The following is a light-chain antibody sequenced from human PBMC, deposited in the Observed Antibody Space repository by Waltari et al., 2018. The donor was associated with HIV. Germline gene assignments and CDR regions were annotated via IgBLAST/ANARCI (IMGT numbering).Light chain of an antibody. CDR1: SSDIGGYNY. CDR3: CSYAGSSTLV. V-gene: IGLV2-23*02. Sequence: QSALTQPASVSGSPGQSITISCTGTSSDIGGYNYVSWYQQHPGKAPKLMIYDVNKRPSGVSNRFSGSKSGNTASLTISGLQAEDEADYYCCSYAGSSTLVFGGGTNLTVL. CDR2: DVN. J-gene: IGLJ3*02.